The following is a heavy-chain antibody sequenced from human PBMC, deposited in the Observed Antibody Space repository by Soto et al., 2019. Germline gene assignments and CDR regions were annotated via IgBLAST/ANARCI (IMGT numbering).Heavy chain of an antibody. V-gene: IGHV1-3*01. CDR1: GYTFTSYA. Sequence: GASVKVSCKASGYTFTSYAMHWVRQAPGQRLEWMGWINAGNGNTKYSQKFQGRVTITRDTSASTAYMELSSLRSEDTAVYYCARDFMAFDGSYGLSYWFDPWGQGTLVTVSS. CDR3: ARDFMAFDGSYGLSYWFDP. J-gene: IGHJ5*02. CDR2: INAGNGNT. D-gene: IGHD5-18*01.